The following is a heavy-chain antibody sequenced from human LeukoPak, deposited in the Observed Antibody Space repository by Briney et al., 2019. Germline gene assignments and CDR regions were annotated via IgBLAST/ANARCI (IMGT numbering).Heavy chain of an antibody. Sequence: SETLSLTCTVSGGSISSSSYYWGWIRQPPGKGLEWIRSIYYSGSTYYNPSLKSRVTISVDTSKDQFSLKLSSVTAADTAVYYCASLQQLSNFDYWGQGTLVTVSS. CDR3: ASLQQLSNFDY. D-gene: IGHD3-16*02. V-gene: IGHV4-39*01. J-gene: IGHJ4*02. CDR2: IYYSGST. CDR1: GGSISSSSYY.